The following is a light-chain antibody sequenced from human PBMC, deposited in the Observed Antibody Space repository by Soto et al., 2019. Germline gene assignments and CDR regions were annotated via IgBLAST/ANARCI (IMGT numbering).Light chain of an antibody. V-gene: IGKV3-20*01. CDR3: QQYGSSAWT. CDR1: QSVSSSY. CDR2: GVH. J-gene: IGKJ1*01. Sequence: EIVLTQSPGALCLSPGERATLSCRASQSVSSSYLAWYQQKPGQAPRLLNYGVHSRATGIPDRFSGSGSGTDFTLTISRLDPEDSAVYYCQQYGSSAWTFGQGTKVDIK.